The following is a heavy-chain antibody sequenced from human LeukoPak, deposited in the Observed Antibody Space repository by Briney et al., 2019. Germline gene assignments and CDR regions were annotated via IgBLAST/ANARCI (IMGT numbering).Heavy chain of an antibody. CDR2: IYYSGST. V-gene: IGHV4-39*07. CDR3: ARDSSSWKGGTDY. J-gene: IGHJ4*02. Sequence: PSETLSLTCTVPGGSISSSSYYWGWIRQPPGKGLEWIGSIYYSGSTYYNPSLKSRVTISVDTSKNQFSLKLSSVTAADTAVYYCARDSSSWKGGTDYWGQGTLVTVSP. D-gene: IGHD6-13*01. CDR1: GGSISSSSYY.